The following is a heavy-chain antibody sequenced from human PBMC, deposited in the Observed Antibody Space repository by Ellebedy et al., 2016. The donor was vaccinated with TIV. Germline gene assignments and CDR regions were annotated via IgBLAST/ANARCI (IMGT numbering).Heavy chain of an antibody. CDR1: GFTFSSYW. CDR3: ARAVGGSGAY. D-gene: IGHD3-3*01. CDR2: IKPDGSEK. V-gene: IGHV3-7*01. Sequence: GGSLRLSXAASGFTFSSYWMHWVHQAPGKGLEWVANIKPDGSEKYYVDSVKGRFTISRDNAKNSLYLQMNSLRAEDTAVYYCARAVGGSGAYWGQGTLVTVSS. J-gene: IGHJ4*02.